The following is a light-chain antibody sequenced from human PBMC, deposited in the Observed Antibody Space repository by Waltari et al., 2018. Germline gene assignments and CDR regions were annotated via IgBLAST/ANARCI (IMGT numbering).Light chain of an antibody. J-gene: IGKJ2*01. CDR3: QQCYSTPYT. CDR2: GTI. V-gene: IGKV3-15*01. CDR1: QSVGGD. Sequence: EVVMTQSPATLSVSPGESATLSCGASQSVGGDLAWYQQKPGQAPRLLIYGTITRPTGVSARFSGSGSGTEFTLTISRLQSEDFAVYYCQQCYSTPYTFGQGTKLEIK.